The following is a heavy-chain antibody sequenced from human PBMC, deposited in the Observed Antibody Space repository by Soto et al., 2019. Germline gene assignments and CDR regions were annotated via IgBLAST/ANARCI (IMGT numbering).Heavy chain of an antibody. CDR1: GFTVSSNY. CDR2: IYTGDST. CDR3: ARTGSGYFFYFDY. Sequence: EVQLVESGGGLVQPGESLRISCAASGFTVSSNYMSWVRQAPGKGLEWVSVIYTGDSTYYADSVKGRFTISRDNSKNTLYLQMNSLRAEDTAVYYCARTGSGYFFYFDYWGQGTLVTVSS. D-gene: IGHD3-22*01. V-gene: IGHV3-66*01. J-gene: IGHJ4*02.